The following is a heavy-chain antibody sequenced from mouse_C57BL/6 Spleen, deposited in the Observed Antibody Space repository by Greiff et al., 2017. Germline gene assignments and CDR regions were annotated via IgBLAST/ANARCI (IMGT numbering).Heavy chain of an antibody. CDR2: ISSGGSYT. CDR1: GFTFSSYG. CDR3: ARHPPAQALFDY. J-gene: IGHJ2*01. V-gene: IGHV5-6*01. Sequence: DVQLVESGGDLVKPGGSLKLSCAASGFTFSSYGMSWVRQTPDKRLEWVATISSGGSYTYYPDSVKGRFTISRDNAKNTLYLQMSSLKSEDTAMYYCARHPPAQALFDYWGQGTTLTVSS. D-gene: IGHD3-2*02.